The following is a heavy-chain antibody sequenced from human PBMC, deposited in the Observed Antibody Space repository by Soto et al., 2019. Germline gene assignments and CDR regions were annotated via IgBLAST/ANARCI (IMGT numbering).Heavy chain of an antibody. CDR2: IYHSGTT. CDR1: SGSISSSNW. D-gene: IGHD6-19*01. CDR3: ASLIAVANY. Sequence: QVLLQESGPGLVKPSGTLSLTCAVSSGSISSSNWWRWVRQPPGKGLEWIGEIYHSGTTNYTPSLKSLVTISVDKSKNQFSLKLSSVTAADTAVYYCASLIAVANYWGQGTLVTVSS. V-gene: IGHV4-4*02. J-gene: IGHJ4*02.